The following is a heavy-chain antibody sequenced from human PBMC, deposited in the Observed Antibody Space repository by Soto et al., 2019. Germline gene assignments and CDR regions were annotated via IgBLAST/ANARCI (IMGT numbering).Heavy chain of an antibody. V-gene: IGHV3-74*01. J-gene: IGHJ6*02. CDR3: ARDFSSCSIARCCSHHDRQYV. D-gene: IGHD2-2*01. Sequence: GGSLRLSCTASGFNFSSYWTHWVRQVPGRGLVWVSRTNSDGSRTSYADSVKGRFTISRDNAKNTLYLQMNSLRAEDTAVYYCARDFSSCSIARCCSHHDRQYVWAQRTSVT. CDR2: TNSDGSRT. CDR1: GFNFSSYW.